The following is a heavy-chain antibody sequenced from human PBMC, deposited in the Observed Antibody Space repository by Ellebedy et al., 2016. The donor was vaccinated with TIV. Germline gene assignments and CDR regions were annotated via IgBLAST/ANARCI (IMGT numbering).Heavy chain of an antibody. CDR3: ARDPGDYVPDWYFDL. CDR1: GFTFSSYW. CDR2: IKQDGSEK. V-gene: IGHV3-7*01. D-gene: IGHD4-17*01. J-gene: IGHJ2*01. Sequence: GESLKISCAASGFTFSSYWMSWVRQAPGKGLEWVANIKQDGSEKYYVDSVKGRFTISRDNAKNSLYLQMNSLRAEDTAVYYCARDPGDYVPDWYFDLWGRGTLVTVSS.